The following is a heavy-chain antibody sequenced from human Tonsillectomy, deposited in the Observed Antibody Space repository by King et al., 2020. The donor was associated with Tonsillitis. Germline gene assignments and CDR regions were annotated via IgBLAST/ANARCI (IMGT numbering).Heavy chain of an antibody. D-gene: IGHD2-15*01. Sequence: MQLVQSGAEVKKPGASVRVSCKASGYTFTGYYIHWVRQAPGQGLEWMGWMNPNNGDTNFALNFEGRVTMTMDTSISTAHMELRRLTSDDTAVYFCAREGDRTPAMWYWGQGTLVTVSS. CDR2: MNPNNGDT. CDR1: GYTFTGYY. CDR3: AREGDRTPAMWY. V-gene: IGHV1-2*02. J-gene: IGHJ4*02.